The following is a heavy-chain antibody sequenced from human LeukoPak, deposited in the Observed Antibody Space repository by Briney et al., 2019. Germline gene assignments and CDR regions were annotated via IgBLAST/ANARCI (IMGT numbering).Heavy chain of an antibody. CDR2: ISYDGSSK. Sequence: GRSLRLSCAASGFTFSSYAMHWVRQAPGKGLEWVAVISYDGSSKYYADSVKGRFTISRDNSKNTLYLQMNSLRAEDTAVYYCARENWEIWGQGTMVTVSS. CDR3: ARENWEI. J-gene: IGHJ3*02. CDR1: GFTFSSYA. V-gene: IGHV3-30*01. D-gene: IGHD1-26*01.